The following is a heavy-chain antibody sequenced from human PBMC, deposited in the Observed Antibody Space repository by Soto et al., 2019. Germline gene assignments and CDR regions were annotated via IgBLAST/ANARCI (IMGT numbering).Heavy chain of an antibody. CDR1: GADINTYS. D-gene: IGHD1-26*01. J-gene: IGHJ6*02. V-gene: IGHV4-4*07. Sequence: SETLSLTCSVSGADINTYSWTWIRQPAGKGLEWIGRIYTSASINYNPSLKGRVTLSVDTSTNQVSLRLASVTAADTAIYYCERDREDGYNFYYGMDVWGQGTTVTVYS. CDR2: IYTSASI. CDR3: ERDREDGYNFYYGMDV.